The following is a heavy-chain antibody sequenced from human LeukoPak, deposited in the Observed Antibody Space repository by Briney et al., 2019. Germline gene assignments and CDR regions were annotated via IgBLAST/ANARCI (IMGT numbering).Heavy chain of an antibody. Sequence: GGSLRLSCAASGFTFSSYAMHWVRQAPGKGLEWVAVISYDGSNKYYADSVKGRFTISRDNSKNTLYLQMNSLRAEDTAVYYCAREGKNYYDSSGYVYWGQGTLVTVSS. CDR2: ISYDGSNK. CDR3: AREGKNYYDSSGYVY. CDR1: GFTFSSYA. J-gene: IGHJ4*02. V-gene: IGHV3-30-3*01. D-gene: IGHD3-22*01.